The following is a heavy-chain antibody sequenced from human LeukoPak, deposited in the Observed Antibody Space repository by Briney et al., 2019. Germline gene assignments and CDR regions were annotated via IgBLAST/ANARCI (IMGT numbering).Heavy chain of an antibody. CDR1: GGSFSGYY. V-gene: IGHV4-34*01. CDR3: ARGRWFDP. J-gene: IGHJ5*02. Sequence: PSETLSLTCAVHGGSFSGYYWSWIRQPPGKGLEWIGEINHSGSTNYNPSLKSRVTISVDTSKNQFSLKLSSVTAADTAVYYCARGRWFDPWGQGTLVTVSS. CDR2: INHSGST.